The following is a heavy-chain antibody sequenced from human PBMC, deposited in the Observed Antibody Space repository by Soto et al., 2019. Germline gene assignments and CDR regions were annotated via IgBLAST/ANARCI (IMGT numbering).Heavy chain of an antibody. CDR3: ARRAYNYANMDV. CDR1: GYTFTTYY. CDR2: INPSGGST. V-gene: IGHV1-46*01. Sequence: HVQLVQSGAEVKKPGASVKVSCETSGYTFTTYYMHWVRRAPGQGLEWMGMINPSGGSTSYAQKFQGRVTMTRDTSTRTIYMELSSLRRDDTAIYYCARRAYNYANMDVWGQGTTVTVSS. J-gene: IGHJ6*02. D-gene: IGHD5-18*01.